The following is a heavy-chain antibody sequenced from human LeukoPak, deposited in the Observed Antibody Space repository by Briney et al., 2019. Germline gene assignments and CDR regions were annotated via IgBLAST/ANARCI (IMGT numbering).Heavy chain of an antibody. J-gene: IGHJ4*02. D-gene: IGHD3-22*01. CDR1: GGSISSGGYS. V-gene: IGHV4-30-2*01. Sequence: KSSQTLSLTCAVSGGSISSGGYSWSWIRQPPGKGLEWIGYIYHSGSTYYNPSLKSRVTISVDRSKNQFSLKLSSVTAADTAVYYCARGHYYDSSGLDYWGQGTLVTVSS. CDR3: ARGHYYDSSGLDY. CDR2: IYHSGST.